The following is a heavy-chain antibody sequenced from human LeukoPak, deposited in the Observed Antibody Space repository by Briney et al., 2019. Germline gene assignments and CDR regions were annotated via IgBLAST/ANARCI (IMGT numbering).Heavy chain of an antibody. Sequence: PGGSLRLSCVASGFIFGNYEMNWVRQAPGKGLEWVSYISSSGSSIYYADSVKGRFTFSRDSAKNSLYLQMNSLRAEDTAVYYCARAQDGPYYLDYWGQGTLVTVSS. CDR1: GFIFGNYE. J-gene: IGHJ4*02. D-gene: IGHD2-15*01. CDR2: ISSSGSSI. CDR3: ARAQDGPYYLDY. V-gene: IGHV3-48*03.